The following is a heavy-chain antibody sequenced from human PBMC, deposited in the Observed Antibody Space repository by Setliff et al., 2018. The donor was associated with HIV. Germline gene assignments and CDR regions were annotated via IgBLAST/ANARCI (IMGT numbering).Heavy chain of an antibody. D-gene: IGHD3-10*01. Sequence: PSETLSLTCAVSGYSIRSGYYWGWIRQPPGKGLEWIGNIYHSGSTYYNPSLKSRVAISVDPSKNQFSLKLTSVTAADTAVYFCSRADGSGTYYLYYYYGMDVWGQGTTVTVSS. J-gene: IGHJ6*02. V-gene: IGHV4-38-2*01. CDR1: GYSIRSGYY. CDR2: IYHSGST. CDR3: SRADGSGTYYLYYYYGMDV.